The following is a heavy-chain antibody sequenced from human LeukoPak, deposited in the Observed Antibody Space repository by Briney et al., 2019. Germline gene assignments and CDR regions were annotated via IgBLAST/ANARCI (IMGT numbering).Heavy chain of an antibody. D-gene: IGHD3-3*01. CDR3: ARESGYVDY. CDR2: ISYDGSNK. CDR1: GFTFSSYA. V-gene: IGHV3-30*04. J-gene: IGHJ4*02. Sequence: GGSLRLSCAASGFTFSSYAMHWVRQAPGKGLEWVAVISYDGSNKYYADSVKGRFTISRDNAKNSLYLQMNSLRAEDTALYYCARESGYVDYWGQGTLVTVSS.